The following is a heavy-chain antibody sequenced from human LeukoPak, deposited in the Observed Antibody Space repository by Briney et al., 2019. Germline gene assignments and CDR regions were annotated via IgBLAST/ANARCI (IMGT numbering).Heavy chain of an antibody. CDR2: INPSGGST. Sequence: AASVKVYCKTSGYTFTNYYMHWVRQAPGQGLEWMGIINPSGGSTNYAQKFQGRVTMTRDTSTSTVSMELGSLRSEDTAVYYCARDETRDGYTTYLDYWGQGTLVTVTS. CDR1: GYTFTNYY. D-gene: IGHD5-24*01. J-gene: IGHJ4*02. V-gene: IGHV1-46*01. CDR3: ARDETRDGYTTYLDY.